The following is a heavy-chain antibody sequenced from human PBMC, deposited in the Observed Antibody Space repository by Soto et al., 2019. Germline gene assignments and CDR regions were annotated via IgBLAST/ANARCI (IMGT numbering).Heavy chain of an antibody. D-gene: IGHD6-13*01. J-gene: IGHJ4*02. Sequence: EVQLLESGGGLVQPGGSLRLSCAASGFTFSTYAMNWVRQAPGKGLEWVSGISGSGDSTYYADSVKGRFTVSRDNSKNTLYLQMHSLRAEDTAVFYCAKERSSSSSFANWGQGTLVTFSS. V-gene: IGHV3-23*01. CDR2: ISGSGDST. CDR1: GFTFSTYA. CDR3: AKERSSSSSFAN.